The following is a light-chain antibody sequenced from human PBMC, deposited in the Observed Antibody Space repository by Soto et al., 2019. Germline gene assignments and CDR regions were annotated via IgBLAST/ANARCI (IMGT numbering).Light chain of an antibody. J-gene: IGLJ3*02. Sequence: QSVLTQPPSASGTPGQRVTISCSGSSSNIGSNIVNWYQQLPGTAPKILIYTNNQRPSGVPDRFSDSKSGTSASLAINGPQSEDEADYYCAAWDGSLQTWVFGGGTKLTVL. CDR3: AAWDGSLQTWV. CDR2: TNN. CDR1: SSNIGSNI. V-gene: IGLV1-44*01.